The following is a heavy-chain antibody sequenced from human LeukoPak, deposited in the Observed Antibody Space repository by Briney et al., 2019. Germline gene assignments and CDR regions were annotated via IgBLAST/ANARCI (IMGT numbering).Heavy chain of an antibody. CDR1: GFTFSSYA. J-gene: IGHJ6*04. CDR3: AKERRSYSDFWSGPPGV. V-gene: IGHV3-23*01. Sequence: GGSLRLSCAASGFTFSSYAMSWVRQAPGKGLEWVSAISGSGGSTYYADSVKGRFTISRDNSKNTLYLQMNSLRAEDTAVYYCAKERRSYSDFWSGPPGVWGKGTTVTVSS. CDR2: ISGSGGST. D-gene: IGHD3-3*01.